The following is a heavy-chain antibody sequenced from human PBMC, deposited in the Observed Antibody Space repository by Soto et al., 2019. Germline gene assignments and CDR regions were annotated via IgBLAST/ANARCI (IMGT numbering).Heavy chain of an antibody. D-gene: IGHD2-2*01. CDR2: IYYSGST. Sequence: PSETLSLTCTVSGGSISSYYWSWIRQPPGKGLEWIGYIYYSGSTNYNPSLKSRVTISVDTSKNQFSLKLSSVTAADTAVYYCARLGYCSSTSCPTYYYYMDVWGKGTTVTVSS. CDR3: ARLGYCSSTSCPTYYYYMDV. J-gene: IGHJ6*03. V-gene: IGHV4-59*08. CDR1: GGSISSYY.